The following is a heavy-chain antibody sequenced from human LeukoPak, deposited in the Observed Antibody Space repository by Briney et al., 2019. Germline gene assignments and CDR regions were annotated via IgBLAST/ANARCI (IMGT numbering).Heavy chain of an antibody. V-gene: IGHV3-11*04. J-gene: IGHJ4*02. CDR2: ISSSGSTI. CDR1: GFTFSDYY. D-gene: IGHD3-22*01. CDR3: AREKYYYDSSGYQDY. Sequence: GGSLRLSCAASGFTFSDYYMSWIRQVPGKGLEWVSYISSSGSTIYYADSVKGRFTISRDNAKNSLYLQMNSLRAEDTAVYYCAREKYYYDSSGYQDYWGQGTLVTVSS.